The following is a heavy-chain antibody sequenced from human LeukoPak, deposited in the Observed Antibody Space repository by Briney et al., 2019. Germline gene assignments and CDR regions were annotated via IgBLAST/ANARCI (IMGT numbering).Heavy chain of an antibody. CDR1: GFTFSTYP. Sequence: GRSLRLSCAASGFTFSTYPIHWVRQAPGKGLEWVAVISYDVSDKHYADSVKGRFTISRDNSKNTLFLQMNSLRPEDTAVYYCAKDSRDFWSGYTTYYGMDVWGQGTTVTVSS. D-gene: IGHD3-3*01. J-gene: IGHJ6*02. CDR2: ISYDVSDK. CDR3: AKDSRDFWSGYTTYYGMDV. V-gene: IGHV3-30-3*01.